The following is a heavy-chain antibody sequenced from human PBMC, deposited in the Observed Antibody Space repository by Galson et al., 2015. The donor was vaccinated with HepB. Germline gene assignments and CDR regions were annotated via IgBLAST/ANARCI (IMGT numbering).Heavy chain of an antibody. D-gene: IGHD1-7*01. Sequence: SLRLSCAASGFTFSSYAMHWVRQAPGKGLEWVAVISYDGSNKYYADSVKGRFTISRDNSKNTLYLQMNSLRAEDTAVYYCARDWGYNWNYGHHWFDPWGQGTLVTVSS. CDR3: ARDWGYNWNYGHHWFDP. J-gene: IGHJ5*02. CDR1: GFTFSSYA. CDR2: ISYDGSNK. V-gene: IGHV3-30-3*01.